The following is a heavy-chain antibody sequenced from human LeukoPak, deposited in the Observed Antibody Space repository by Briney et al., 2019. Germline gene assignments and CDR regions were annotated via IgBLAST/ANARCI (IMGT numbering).Heavy chain of an antibody. CDR1: GGSISSYY. V-gene: IGHV4-59*01. CDR3: ARGGGGEYSSGWYDY. CDR2: IYYSGTT. J-gene: IGHJ4*02. D-gene: IGHD6-19*01. Sequence: SETLSLTCTVSGGSISSYYWSWVRQPPGKGLEWIGYIYYSGTTNYNPSLKSRVTISVATSKNQFSLNLSSVTAADTAVYYCARGGGGEYSSGWYDYWGQGTLVTVSS.